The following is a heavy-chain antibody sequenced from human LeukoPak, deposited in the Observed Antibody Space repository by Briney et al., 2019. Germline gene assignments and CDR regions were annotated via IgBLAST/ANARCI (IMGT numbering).Heavy chain of an antibody. J-gene: IGHJ4*02. D-gene: IGHD4-17*01. V-gene: IGHV3-23*01. CDR3: ITEPHDYGDFTFGY. CDR1: GFVFSHFT. CDR2: INGSGDAT. Sequence: PGGSLRLSCAASGFVFSHFTMTWVRQAPGKGLEWVSSINGSGDATKYADSVMGRFTISRDNSKNTVSLQMNSLKAEDTALYYCITEPHDYGDFTFGYWGQGTLVTVSS.